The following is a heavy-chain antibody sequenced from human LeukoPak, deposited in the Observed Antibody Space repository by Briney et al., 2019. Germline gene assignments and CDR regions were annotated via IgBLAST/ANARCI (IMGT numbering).Heavy chain of an antibody. CDR1: GGSISSGGYY. D-gene: IGHD2-8*01. CDR3: ARIYCTNGVCYSGFDY. Sequence: SETLSLTCTVSGGSISSGGYYWSWIRQHPGKGLEWIGYIYYSGSTYYNPSLKRRVTISVDRSKNQFSLKLSSVTAADTAVYYCARIYCTNGVCYSGFDYWGQGTLVTVSS. V-gene: IGHV4-31*03. CDR2: IYYSGST. J-gene: IGHJ4*02.